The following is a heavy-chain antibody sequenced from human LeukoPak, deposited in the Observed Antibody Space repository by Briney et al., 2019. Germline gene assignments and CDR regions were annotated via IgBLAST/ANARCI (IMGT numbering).Heavy chain of an antibody. V-gene: IGHV4-59*08. CDR1: GASITSYY. CDR2: IHYSGST. CDR3: ARQGIAVARAFDI. J-gene: IGHJ3*02. Sequence: PSETLSLTCTVSGASITSYYWNWIRQPPGKGLEWVGYIHYSGSTSYNTSLKSRVTISVDTSKNQFSLKLSSVTAADTAVYYCARQGIAVARAFDIWGQGTMVTVSS. D-gene: IGHD6-19*01.